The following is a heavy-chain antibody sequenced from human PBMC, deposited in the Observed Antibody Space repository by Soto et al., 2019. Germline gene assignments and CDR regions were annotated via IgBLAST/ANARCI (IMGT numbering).Heavy chain of an antibody. Sequence: SETLSLTCTVSGDSIRSSSYYWGWIRQPPGKGLEWIGSIYYSGSTYYNPSLKSRVTISVDTSKNQFSLKLTSVTAADSAVYSCERQGSYWNYFDHWGQGAPVTVSS. J-gene: IGHJ4*02. V-gene: IGHV4-39*01. D-gene: IGHD3-10*01. CDR3: ERQGSYWNYFDH. CDR2: IYYSGST. CDR1: GDSIRSSSYY.